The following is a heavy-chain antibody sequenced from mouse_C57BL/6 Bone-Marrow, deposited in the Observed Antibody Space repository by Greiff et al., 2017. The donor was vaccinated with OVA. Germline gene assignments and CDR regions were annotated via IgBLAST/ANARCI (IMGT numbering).Heavy chain of an antibody. J-gene: IGHJ2*01. D-gene: IGHD1-1*01. CDR1: GYTFTTYP. V-gene: IGHV1-47*01. Sequence: QVQLQQSGAELVKPGASVKMSCKASGYTFTTYPIEWMKQNHGKSLEWIGNFHPYNDDTKYNEKFKGKATLTVEKSSSTVYLELSRLTSDDSAVYYCARGDYYGSSYEYYFDYWGQGTTLTVSS. CDR2: FHPYNDDT. CDR3: ARGDYYGSSYEYYFDY.